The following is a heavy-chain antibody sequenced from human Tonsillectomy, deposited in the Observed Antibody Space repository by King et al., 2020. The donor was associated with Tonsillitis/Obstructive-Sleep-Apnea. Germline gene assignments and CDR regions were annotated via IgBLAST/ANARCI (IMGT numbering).Heavy chain of an antibody. CDR3: ATELYCRETSCYTGFDS. CDR2: IIPIFGTA. J-gene: IGHJ4*02. V-gene: IGHV1-69*12. D-gene: IGHD2-2*02. CDR1: GGTFSSYA. Sequence: VQLVQSGLEVKKPGSSVRVSCKASGGTFSSYAINWVRQAPGQGLEWMGGIIPIFGTAHYAQKFQGRVAITADESTSTAYMDLSSLRSDDPAVYYCATELYCRETSCYTGFDSWGQGTLVTVSS.